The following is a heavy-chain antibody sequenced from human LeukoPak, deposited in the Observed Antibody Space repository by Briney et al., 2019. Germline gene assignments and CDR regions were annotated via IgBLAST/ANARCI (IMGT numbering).Heavy chain of an antibody. J-gene: IGHJ4*02. V-gene: IGHV4-34*01. CDR2: INHSGST. D-gene: IGHD1-14*01. CDR3: AREGIRFPVDY. Sequence: PSETLSLTCAVYGGSFSGYYWSWIRQPPGKGLEWIGEINHSGSTNYNPSLKSRVTISVDTSKNQFSLKLSSVTAADTAVYYCAREGIRFPVDYWGQGALVTVSS. CDR1: GGSFSGYY.